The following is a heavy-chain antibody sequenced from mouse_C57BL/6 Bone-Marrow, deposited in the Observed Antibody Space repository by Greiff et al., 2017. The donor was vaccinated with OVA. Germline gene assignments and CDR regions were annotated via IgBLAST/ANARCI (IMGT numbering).Heavy chain of an antibody. CDR1: GYTFTSYG. Sequence: VQLQQSGAELARPGASVKLSCKASGYTFTSYGISWVKQRTGQGLEWIGEIYPRSGNTYYNEKFKGKATLTADKSSSTAYMELRSLTSEDSAVYFCAINSSGFDYYAMDYWGQGTSVTVSS. J-gene: IGHJ4*01. D-gene: IGHD3-2*02. V-gene: IGHV1-81*01. CDR3: AINSSGFDYYAMDY. CDR2: IYPRSGNT.